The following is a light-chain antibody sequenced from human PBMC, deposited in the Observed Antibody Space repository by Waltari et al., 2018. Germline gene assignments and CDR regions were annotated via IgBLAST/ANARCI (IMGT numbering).Light chain of an antibody. V-gene: IGKV3-15*01. CDR3: QQYDNWPPIT. CDR1: QKVQNN. Sequence: EIVMTQSPATLSVSPGERATLSCRTSQKVQNNLAWYQQKPSQTPSLLIYGASTRATGIPARFSCSGSGTELTLTISIVQSEDFAVYYCQQYDNWPPITFGQGTRLEIK. CDR2: GAS. J-gene: IGKJ5*01.